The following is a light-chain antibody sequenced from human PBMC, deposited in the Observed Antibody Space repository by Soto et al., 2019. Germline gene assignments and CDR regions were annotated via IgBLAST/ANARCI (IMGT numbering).Light chain of an antibody. V-gene: IGLV2-14*01. CDR2: EVT. Sequence: QSAPTQPASVSGSPGQSITISCTGTSSDVGGYNYVSWYQQHPGKAPKVMIYEVTNRPSGVSDRFSGSKSGNTASLTISGLQVEDEADYYCSSFTSSGTRVFGTGTKLTVL. J-gene: IGLJ1*01. CDR1: SSDVGGYNY. CDR3: SSFTSSGTRV.